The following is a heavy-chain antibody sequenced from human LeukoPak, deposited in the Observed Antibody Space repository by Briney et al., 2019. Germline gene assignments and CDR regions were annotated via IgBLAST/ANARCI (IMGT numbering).Heavy chain of an antibody. J-gene: IGHJ4*02. Sequence: GGSLRLSCAASGFTFSSYSMNWVRQAPGKGLEWVSSISSSSSYIYYADSVKGRFTISRDNAKNSLYLQMNSLRAEDTAVYYCARDLFDFWSGYPTYYWGQGTLVTVSS. V-gene: IGHV3-21*01. CDR3: ARDLFDFWSGYPTYY. D-gene: IGHD3-3*01. CDR1: GFTFSSYS. CDR2: ISSSSSYI.